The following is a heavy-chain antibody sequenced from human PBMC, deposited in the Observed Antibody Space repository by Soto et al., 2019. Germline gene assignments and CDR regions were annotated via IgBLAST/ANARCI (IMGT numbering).Heavy chain of an antibody. CDR2: ISGNAVAT. J-gene: IGHJ5*02. Sequence: EVNLLESGGDLVQPGGSLTLSCGASGFTFDNHAMSWVRQAPGKGLEWVSAISGNAVATYYADSVKDRFTISRDNSNNMVYLQMNRLRAEDTGIYYCVKDAISMVRGTNNWFDPWGQGTLVTVSS. CDR3: VKDAISMVRGTNNWFDP. D-gene: IGHD3-10*01. CDR1: GFTFDNHA. V-gene: IGHV3-23*01.